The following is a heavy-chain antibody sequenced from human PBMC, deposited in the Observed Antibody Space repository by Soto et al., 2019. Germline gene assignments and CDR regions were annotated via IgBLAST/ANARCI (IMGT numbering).Heavy chain of an antibody. CDR1: GYTFITYG. J-gene: IGHJ4*02. CDR3: ARGPTDYYDNSANYFLDY. Sequence: QVQLVQSGAEVKKPGASVKVSCKASGYTFITYGVSWVRQAPGQGLDWLGWISTYNGNTRYAERLQGRLTMTTDTTTNTAYMELRNLRSDDTAVYYCARGPTDYYDNSANYFLDYWGQGTLVTVSS. V-gene: IGHV1-18*01. D-gene: IGHD3-22*01. CDR2: ISTYNGNT.